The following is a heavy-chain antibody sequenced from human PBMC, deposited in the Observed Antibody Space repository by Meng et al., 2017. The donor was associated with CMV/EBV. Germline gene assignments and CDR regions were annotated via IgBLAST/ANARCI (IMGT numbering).Heavy chain of an antibody. D-gene: IGHD6-13*01. J-gene: IGHJ5*02. CDR3: ARDLGAAADPNWFDP. CDR2: IYTSGST. Sequence: VSGGSISSYYWSWIRQPAGKGLEWIGRIYTSGSTNYNPSLKSRVTMSVGTSKNQFSLKLSSVTAADTAVYYCARDLGAAADPNWFDPWGQGTLVTVSS. V-gene: IGHV4-4*07. CDR1: GGSISSYY.